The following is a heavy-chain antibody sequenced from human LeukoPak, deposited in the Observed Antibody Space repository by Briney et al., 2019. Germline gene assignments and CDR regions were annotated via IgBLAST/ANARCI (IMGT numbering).Heavy chain of an antibody. V-gene: IGHV4-39*07. D-gene: IGHD6-13*01. Sequence: SETLSLTCTVSGGSISSSSYYWGWIRQPPGKGLEWIGSIYYSGSTYYNPSLKSRVTISVDTSKNQLSLKLSSVTAADTAVYYCARTAQLVGYYYYYGMDVWGQGTTVTVSS. CDR3: ARTAQLVGYYYYYGMDV. CDR1: GGSISSSSYY. J-gene: IGHJ6*02. CDR2: IYYSGST.